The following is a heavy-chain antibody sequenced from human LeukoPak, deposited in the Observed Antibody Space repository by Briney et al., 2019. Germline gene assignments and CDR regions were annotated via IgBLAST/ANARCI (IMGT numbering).Heavy chain of an antibody. CDR1: GFTFSTYW. CDR3: ARDNLGALDY. Sequence: GGSLRLACAAAGFTFSTYWMAWVRQAPGKGLEWVANIKQDGSEKYYVDSVKGRFTISRDNAKKSLYLQMNSLRAEDTAVYYCARDNLGALDYWGQGTLVTVSS. D-gene: IGHD1-26*01. CDR2: IKQDGSEK. J-gene: IGHJ4*02. V-gene: IGHV3-7*01.